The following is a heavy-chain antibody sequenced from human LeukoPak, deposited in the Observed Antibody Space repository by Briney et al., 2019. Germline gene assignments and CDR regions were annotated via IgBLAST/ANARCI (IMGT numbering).Heavy chain of an antibody. CDR1: GFSLGGYW. CDR2: LHADGSEK. D-gene: IGHD5-12*01. Sequence: PGGSLRLSCAASGFSLGGYWMSWVRQAPGKGLEWVARLHADGSEKYYVDSVKGRFTIYRDNAKNSLYLQMNSLRVEDTAVYYCARGGYSFDYLGQGTLVTVSS. V-gene: IGHV3-7*01. CDR3: ARGGYSFDY. J-gene: IGHJ4*02.